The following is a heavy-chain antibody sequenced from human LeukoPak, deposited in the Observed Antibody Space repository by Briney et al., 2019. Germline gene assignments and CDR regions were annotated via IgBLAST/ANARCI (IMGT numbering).Heavy chain of an antibody. Sequence: GAPLTLYCAASGITFSSFSMTWVRQAPRNGLEWVSSIIVSGATYYADSVKGRFTISRDSFRGMLFLQMDSLRVEDTAVYFCAKGSVGNADFASWGQGALVTVSS. J-gene: IGHJ4*02. V-gene: IGHV3-23*01. CDR1: GITFSSFS. CDR3: AKGSVGNADFAS. D-gene: IGHD6-25*01. CDR2: IIVSGAT.